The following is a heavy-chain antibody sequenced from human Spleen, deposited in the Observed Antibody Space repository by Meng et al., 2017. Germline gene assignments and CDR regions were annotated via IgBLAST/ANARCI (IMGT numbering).Heavy chain of an antibody. V-gene: IGHV4-39*01. Sequence: QMQLQESGPGLVKPSEDLSPTCSVSGGSISTSGYYWGWIRQPPGQGLEWIGSIGHSGTTYYTPSLRRRVTVSIDTSKNQFSLEVTSVTAADTAVFYCARHHYDSSGYYYFDYWGQGTLVTV. CDR1: GGSISTSGYY. D-gene: IGHD3-22*01. CDR2: IGHSGTT. CDR3: ARHHYDSSGYYYFDY. J-gene: IGHJ4*02.